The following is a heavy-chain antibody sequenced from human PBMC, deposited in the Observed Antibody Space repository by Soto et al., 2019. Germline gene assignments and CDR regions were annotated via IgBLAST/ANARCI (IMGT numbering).Heavy chain of an antibody. Sequence: PGESLKISCKGSGYSFTSYWIGWVRQMPGKGLEWMGIIYPGDSDTRYSPSFQGQVTISADKSISTAYLQWSSLKASDTAMYYCARRGIAVDYYYYGMDVWGQGTTVTVSS. CDR3: ARRGIAVDYYYYGMDV. V-gene: IGHV5-51*01. J-gene: IGHJ6*02. CDR1: GYSFTSYW. D-gene: IGHD6-19*01. CDR2: IYPGDSDT.